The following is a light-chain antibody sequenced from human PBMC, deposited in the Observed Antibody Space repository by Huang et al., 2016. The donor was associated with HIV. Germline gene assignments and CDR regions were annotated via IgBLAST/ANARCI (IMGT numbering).Light chain of an antibody. Sequence: EIVMTQSPATLSVSPGESATLTCRASQSVSSNLAWYHQKPVQAPRLLIYGASTMATDIPGRFSGSGSGTEFTLTISSLQSEDFALYYCQQFNNWPRTFGQGTKVEIK. V-gene: IGKV3-15*01. CDR1: QSVSSN. J-gene: IGKJ1*01. CDR3: QQFNNWPRT. CDR2: GAS.